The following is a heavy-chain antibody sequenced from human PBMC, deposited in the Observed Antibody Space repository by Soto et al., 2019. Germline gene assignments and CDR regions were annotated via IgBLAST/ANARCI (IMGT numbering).Heavy chain of an antibody. CDR2: ISAYNGNT. J-gene: IGHJ5*02. Sequence: QVQLVQSGAEVKKPAASVKVSCKASGYTFTSYGITWVRQAPGQGLERMGWISAYNGNTNYAKKLQGRFTMTTETPTRTAYMELRSLRSDDTAVYYGARDGGVQARFDPWGQGTLVTVSS. CDR3: ARDGGVQARFDP. CDR1: GYTFTSYG. D-gene: IGHD2-8*02. V-gene: IGHV1-18*01.